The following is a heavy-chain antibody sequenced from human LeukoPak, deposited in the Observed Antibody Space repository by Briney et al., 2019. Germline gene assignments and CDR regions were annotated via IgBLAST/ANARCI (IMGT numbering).Heavy chain of an antibody. D-gene: IGHD6-13*01. Sequence: SETLSLTCTVSGGSSSSYYWSWIRQPPGKGLEWIGYIYYSGSTNYNPSLKSRVTISVDTSKNQFSLKLSSVTAADTAVYYCARGEGFYSSSRYYFDYWGQGTLVTVSS. CDR3: ARGEGFYSSSRYYFDY. J-gene: IGHJ4*02. CDR2: IYYSGST. CDR1: GGSSSSYY. V-gene: IGHV4-59*01.